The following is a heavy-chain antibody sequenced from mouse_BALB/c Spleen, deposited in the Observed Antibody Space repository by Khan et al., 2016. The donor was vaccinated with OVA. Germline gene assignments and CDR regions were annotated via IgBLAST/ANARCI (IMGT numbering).Heavy chain of an antibody. CDR1: GYSITSGYG. D-gene: IGHD1-2*01. CDR3: ARTARIKY. Sequence: EVQLQESGPGLVKPSQSLSLTCTVSGYSITSGYGWNWIRQFPGNKLEWMGYISYSGSTIYNPSLKSRISITRDTSKNQFFLQLNSVTTEDTATSYCARTARIKYWGQGTTLTVSS. V-gene: IGHV3-2*02. CDR2: ISYSGST. J-gene: IGHJ2*01.